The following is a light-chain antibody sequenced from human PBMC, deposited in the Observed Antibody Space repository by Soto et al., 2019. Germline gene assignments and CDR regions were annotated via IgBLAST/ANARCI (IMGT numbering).Light chain of an antibody. Sequence: QSVLDQPASVSGSAGQSITISCTGTSSDVGAYNSVSWYQQHPHKAPQVIIYKGTQRPSGISNRFSGSTSGTVASLTISGLQADDEADYFCCSSAPESTYVFGTGTKV. V-gene: IGLV2-23*01. CDR3: CSSAPESTYV. CDR1: SSDVGAYNS. CDR2: KGT. J-gene: IGLJ1*01.